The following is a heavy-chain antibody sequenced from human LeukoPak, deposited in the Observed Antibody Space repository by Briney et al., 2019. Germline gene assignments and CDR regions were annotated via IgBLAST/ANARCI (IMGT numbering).Heavy chain of an antibody. CDR3: ARDQNFYDRTGEGYFQH. CDR2: INQDGSVR. Sequence: GGSLRLSCAASGFNFGTLWMSWVRQAPGMGLEWVAKINQDGSVRDYVNSVEGRFTISSDNANNFLYLQMNSLRADATAVYYCARDQNFYDRTGEGYFQHWGQGTLVTVSS. D-gene: IGHD3-22*01. CDR1: GFNFGTLW. V-gene: IGHV3-7*01. J-gene: IGHJ1*01.